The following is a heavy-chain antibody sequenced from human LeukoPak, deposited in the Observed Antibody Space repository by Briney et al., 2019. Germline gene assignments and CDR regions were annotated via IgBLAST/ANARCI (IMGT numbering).Heavy chain of an antibody. D-gene: IGHD1-26*01. J-gene: IGHJ4*02. CDR1: GDSISRGRYY. V-gene: IGHV4-61*02. CDR2: IYASGKT. CDR3: ARSFSEKFYFES. Sequence: SETLSLTCTVSGDSISRGRYYWSWVRQPAGKELEWIGRIYASGKTDYNPYTPSLKSRVAMSLDTSKNQVSLYLTSVTAADTAVYFCARSFSEKFYFESWGQGTLVTVSS.